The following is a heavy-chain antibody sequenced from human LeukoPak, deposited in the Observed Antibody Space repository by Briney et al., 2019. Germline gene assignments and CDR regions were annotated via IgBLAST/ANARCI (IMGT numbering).Heavy chain of an antibody. CDR3: AKEVVPAAYYYYGMDV. Sequence: PGGSLRLSCAASGSTFSSYGMHWVRQAPGKGLEWVAVISYDGSNKYYADSVKGRFTISRDNSKNTLYLQMNSLRAEDTAVYYCAKEVVPAAYYYYGMDVWGKGTTVTVSS. CDR1: GSTFSSYG. J-gene: IGHJ6*04. V-gene: IGHV3-30*18. D-gene: IGHD2-2*01. CDR2: ISYDGSNK.